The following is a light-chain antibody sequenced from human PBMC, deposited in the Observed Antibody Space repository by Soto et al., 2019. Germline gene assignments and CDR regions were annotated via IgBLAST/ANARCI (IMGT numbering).Light chain of an antibody. Sequence: DIQMTQSPSSLSASVVDRGTITCQASQDISNYLNWYQQKPGKAPKLLIYDASNLETGVPSRFSGSGSGTDFTFTISSLQPEDIATYYCQQYDNLITFGQGTRLEIK. CDR2: DAS. CDR3: QQYDNLIT. J-gene: IGKJ5*01. CDR1: QDISNY. V-gene: IGKV1-33*01.